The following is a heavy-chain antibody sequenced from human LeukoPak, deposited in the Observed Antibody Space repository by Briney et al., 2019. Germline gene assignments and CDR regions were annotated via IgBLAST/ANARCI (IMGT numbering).Heavy chain of an antibody. Sequence: SETLSLTCTVSGGSIGSDYWTWIRQPPGKGLEYIGYIYYTGGTNYNPSLKSRVTISVDTSQNQFSLKLSSVTAADTAVYFCAKYGNSGWVIDNWGQGTLVTVSS. CDR3: AKYGNSGWVIDN. V-gene: IGHV4-59*08. D-gene: IGHD6-19*01. CDR2: IYYTGGT. J-gene: IGHJ4*02. CDR1: GGSIGSDY.